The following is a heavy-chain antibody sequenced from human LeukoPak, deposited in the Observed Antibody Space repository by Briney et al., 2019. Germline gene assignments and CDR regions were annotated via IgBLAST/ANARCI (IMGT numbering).Heavy chain of an antibody. CDR3: ASLRAGDSY. V-gene: IGHV4-39*01. CDR2: IYYSGST. CDR1: GGSISSSSYY. Sequence: SETLSLTCTVSGGSISSSSYYWGWIRQPPGKGLEWIGSIYYSGSTYYNPSLKSRVTISVDTSKNQFSLKLSSVTAADTAVYYCASLRAGDSYWGQGTLVSVSS. D-gene: IGHD3-16*01. J-gene: IGHJ4*02.